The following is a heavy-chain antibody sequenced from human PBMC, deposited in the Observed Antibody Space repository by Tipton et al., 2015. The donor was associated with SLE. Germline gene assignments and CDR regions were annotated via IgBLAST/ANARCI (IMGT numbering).Heavy chain of an antibody. CDR2: IYPGDSDI. J-gene: IGHJ4*02. V-gene: IGHV5-51*01. Sequence: QSGAEVKKPGESLKISCKGSGYSFTSYWIGWVRQMPGKGLEWMGIIYPGDSDIRYSPSFQGQVTISADKSITTAYLQWSSLKASDTAMYYCARQGYGSGGSCYELGYWGQGTLVTVSS. CDR1: GYSFTSYW. D-gene: IGHD2-15*01. CDR3: ARQGYGSGGSCYELGY.